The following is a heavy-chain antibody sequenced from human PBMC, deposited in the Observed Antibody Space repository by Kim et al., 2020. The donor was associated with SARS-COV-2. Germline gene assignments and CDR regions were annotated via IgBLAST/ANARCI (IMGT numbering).Heavy chain of an antibody. CDR2: VNTYTGSP. Sequence: ASVKVSCKASGYTFTNHAINWVRQAPGRGLEGMGWVNTYTGSPTYAPDFTGRFVFSLDTSVSTAYLQIRSLEAEDTALYYCARVVWGGYRYIDSWGQGTLVTVSS. J-gene: IGHJ4*02. CDR1: GYTFTNHA. D-gene: IGHD3-16*02. V-gene: IGHV7-4-1*02. CDR3: ARVVWGGYRYIDS.